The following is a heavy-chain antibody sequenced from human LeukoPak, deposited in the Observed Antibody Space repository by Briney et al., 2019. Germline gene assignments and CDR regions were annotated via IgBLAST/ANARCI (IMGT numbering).Heavy chain of an antibody. CDR1: GFTFSSYG. D-gene: IGHD2-21*02. J-gene: IGHJ4*02. CDR3: AKDHDLNFDY. Sequence: GGSLRLSCAASGFTFSSYGMHWVRQAPGKGLEWVAVISYGGSNKYYADSVKGRFTISRDNSKNTLYLQMNSLRAEDTAVYYCAKDHDLNFDYWGQGTLVTVSS. CDR2: ISYGGSNK. V-gene: IGHV3-30*18.